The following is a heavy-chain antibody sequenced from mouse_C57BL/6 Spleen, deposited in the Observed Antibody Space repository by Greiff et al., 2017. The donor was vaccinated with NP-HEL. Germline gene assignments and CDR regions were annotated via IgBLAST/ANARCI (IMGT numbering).Heavy chain of an antibody. D-gene: IGHD3-3*01. V-gene: IGHV14-2*01. Sequence: EVQLQQSGAELVKPGASVKLSCTASGFNIKDYYMHWVKQRTEQGLEWIGRIDPEDGETKYAPKCQGKATITADTSSNTAYLQLSSLTSEDTAVYYCARGGRGYFDYWGQGTTLTVSS. J-gene: IGHJ2*01. CDR1: GFNIKDYY. CDR2: IDPEDGET. CDR3: ARGGRGYFDY.